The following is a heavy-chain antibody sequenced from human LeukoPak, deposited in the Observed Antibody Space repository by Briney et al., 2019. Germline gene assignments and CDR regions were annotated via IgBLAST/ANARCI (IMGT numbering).Heavy chain of an antibody. D-gene: IGHD3-22*01. CDR2: ISGSGGST. Sequence: GGSLRLSCAASGFTFSSYAMSWVRQARGKGLEWVSAISGSGGSTYYADSVKGRFTISRDNSKNTLYLQMNSLRAEDTAVYYCAKSTTKAHYYDSSGYPYWGQGTLVTVSS. V-gene: IGHV3-23*01. CDR3: AKSTTKAHYYDSSGYPY. J-gene: IGHJ4*02. CDR1: GFTFSSYA.